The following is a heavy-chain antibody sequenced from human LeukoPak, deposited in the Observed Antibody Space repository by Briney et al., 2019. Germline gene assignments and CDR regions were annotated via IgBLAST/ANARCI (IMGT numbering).Heavy chain of an antibody. CDR3: AKGGWLDD. CDR2: ITGRSDKT. CDR1: GCNFNKYD. J-gene: IGHJ4*02. D-gene: IGHD6-19*01. Sequence: GGSLTLSCAASGCNFNKYDMTWARQPPGKGREGVSAITGRSDKTYYTDSVKGRFVTSRDNSTDTLYLQMNRLSAEDTALYYCAKGGWLDDLGQGALVSVSS. V-gene: IGHV3-23*01.